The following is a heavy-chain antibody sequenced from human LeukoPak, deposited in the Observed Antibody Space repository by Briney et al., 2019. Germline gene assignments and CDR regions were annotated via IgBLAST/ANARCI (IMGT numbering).Heavy chain of an antibody. Sequence: GGSLRLSCAASGFSIDDYAIHWVRQPPRKGLEWVSGISWNSANIGYAESIKCRFTISRDNAQNSVDPQIDSLRAEDTALYYCAKDNGPKSALDLWGQGTVVIVSS. D-gene: IGHD4-17*01. CDR3: AKDNGPKSALDL. CDR1: GFSIDDYA. V-gene: IGHV3-9*01. CDR2: ISWNSANI. J-gene: IGHJ3*01.